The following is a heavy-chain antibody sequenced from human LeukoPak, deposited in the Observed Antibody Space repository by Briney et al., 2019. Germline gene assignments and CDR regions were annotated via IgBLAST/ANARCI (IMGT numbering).Heavy chain of an antibody. CDR2: IIPIFGTA. D-gene: IGHD6-19*01. J-gene: IGHJ4*02. Sequence: ASVKVSCKASGGTFSSYAISWVRQAPGQGLEWMGGIIPIFGTANYAQKFQGRVTITADESTSTAYMELSSLRSEDTAVYYCARDYGYSGGSPYYFDYWGQGTLVTVSS. V-gene: IGHV1-69*13. CDR1: GGTFSSYA. CDR3: ARDYGYSGGSPYYFDY.